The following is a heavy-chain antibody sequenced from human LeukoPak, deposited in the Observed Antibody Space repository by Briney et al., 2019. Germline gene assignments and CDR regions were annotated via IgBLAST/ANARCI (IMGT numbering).Heavy chain of an antibody. V-gene: IGHV4-59*10. CDR2: IYTSGST. D-gene: IGHD3-22*01. CDR3: ARGGSGSFDY. Sequence: SETLSLTCAVYGGSFSGYYWSWIRQPAGKGLEWIGRIYTSGSTNYNPSLKSRVTMSVDTSKNQFSLKLSSVTAADTAVYYCARGGSGSFDYWGQGTLVTVSS. J-gene: IGHJ4*02. CDR1: GGSFSGYY.